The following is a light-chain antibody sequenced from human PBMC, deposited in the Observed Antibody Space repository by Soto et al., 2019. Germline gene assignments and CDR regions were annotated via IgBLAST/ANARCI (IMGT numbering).Light chain of an antibody. Sequence: EIVLTRSPGTLSLSPGKRATLSCRASQSVGSSFLAWYQQKPGQAPRLLIYGASNRATGIPDRFSGSGSGTDFTLTISRLEPEDFAVYYCQQYVTSPWAFGQGTKVAIE. J-gene: IGKJ1*01. V-gene: IGKV3-20*01. CDR2: GAS. CDR1: QSVGSSF. CDR3: QQYVTSPWA.